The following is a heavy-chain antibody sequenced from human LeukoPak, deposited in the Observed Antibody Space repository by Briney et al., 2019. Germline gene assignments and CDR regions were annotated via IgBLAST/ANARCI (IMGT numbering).Heavy chain of an antibody. CDR1: GYYISSGYF. CDR3: AKGTGYLAYYFYAMDV. V-gene: IGHV4-38-2*01. Sequence: PSETLSLTCAVSGYYISSGYFWGWIRQPPGKGLEWIGSIDHSGRTYYNPSLKSRVTISADTTKNQFSLRLSSVTAADTAVYHCAKGTGYLAYYFYAMDVWGKGTTVTVPS. J-gene: IGHJ6*04. CDR2: IDHSGRT. D-gene: IGHD3/OR15-3a*01.